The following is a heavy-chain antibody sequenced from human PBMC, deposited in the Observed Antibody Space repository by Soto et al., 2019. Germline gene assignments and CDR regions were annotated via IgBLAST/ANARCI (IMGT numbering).Heavy chain of an antibody. Sequence: GESLKLSCQGSGYSFSGYWISWVRQKPGKGLEWMGKIDPTESYSFYSPSFRGHVTFSXVXXXXTXYXQXXXLQAXDTAMYYCARHFSSFATEQNYWGQGTQVTVSP. J-gene: IGHJ4*01. CDR2: IDPTESYS. CDR3: ARHFSSFATEQNY. V-gene: IGHV5-10-1*01. CDR1: GYSFSGYW. D-gene: IGHD2-2*01.